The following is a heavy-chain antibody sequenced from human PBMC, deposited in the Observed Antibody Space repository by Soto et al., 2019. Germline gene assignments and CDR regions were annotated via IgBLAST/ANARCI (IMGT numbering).Heavy chain of an antibody. J-gene: IGHJ5*02. CDR3: ATQEVGGSYVYTFDP. V-gene: IGHV4-39*01. CDR2: IYYSGST. Sequence: QLHLRASGPGLVKPSETLSLTCTVSGGSITSSSYYWGWIRQPPGKGLEWIGSIYYSGSTYYNPSLKSRVPISVDTSENQFSLKLSSATAAHTAVYYCATQEVGGSYVYTFDPWGQGTLVTVSS. CDR1: GGSITSSSYY. D-gene: IGHD1-26*01.